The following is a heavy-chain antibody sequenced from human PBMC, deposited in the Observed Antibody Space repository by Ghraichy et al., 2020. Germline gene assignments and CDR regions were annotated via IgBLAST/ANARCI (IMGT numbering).Heavy chain of an antibody. CDR1: GLTFSNAW. Sequence: GGSLRLSCAASGLTFSNAWMTWVRQAPGKGLEWVGRIKSKTDGGTTDYAAPVKGRFTVSRDDSKNTLFLQMNSLKTEDTAVYYCTSVVPVAPYYYYYMDVWGKGTTVTVSS. J-gene: IGHJ6*03. V-gene: IGHV3-15*01. D-gene: IGHD2-2*01. CDR2: IKSKTDGGTT. CDR3: TSVVPVAPYYYYYMDV.